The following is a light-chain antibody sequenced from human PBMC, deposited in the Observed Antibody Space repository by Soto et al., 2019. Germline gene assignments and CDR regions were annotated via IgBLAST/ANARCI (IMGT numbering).Light chain of an antibody. J-gene: IGKJ2*01. CDR3: QHYDTFPYT. CDR2: DAS. V-gene: IGKV1-5*01. CDR1: QSIDNW. Sequence: DIQMTQSPSFVSASVGDRVTITCQASQSIDNWLAWYQQKPGKAPKLLIYDASTLESGVSSGFSGSGSGTEFTLTISSLRPDDFATYYCQHYDTFPYTFGQGTKLEIK.